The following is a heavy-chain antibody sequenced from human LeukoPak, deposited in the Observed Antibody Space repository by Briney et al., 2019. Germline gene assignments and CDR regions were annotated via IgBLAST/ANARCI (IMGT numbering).Heavy chain of an antibody. Sequence: SETLSLTCTVSGGPNSSSSYYWGWIRQPPGKGLEWIGSIYYSGSTYYNPSLKSRVTISVDTSNNQFSLKQSSVTAADTAVYYCARGYLEDTAIVTIGVWFDPWGQGTRVTVSS. CDR3: ARGYLEDTAIVTIGVWFDP. CDR2: IYYSGST. V-gene: IGHV4-39*07. D-gene: IGHD5-18*01. CDR1: GGPNSSSSYY. J-gene: IGHJ5*02.